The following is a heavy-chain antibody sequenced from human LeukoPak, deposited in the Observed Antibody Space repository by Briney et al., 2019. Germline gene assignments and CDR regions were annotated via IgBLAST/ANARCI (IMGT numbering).Heavy chain of an antibody. V-gene: IGHV3-74*01. D-gene: IGHD1-20*01. CDR2: INSDGSST. Sequence: GGSLRLSCAASGFTFSSHWMHWVRQAPGKGPVWVSRINSDGSSTSYADSVKGRFTISRDNAKNTLYLQMNSLRAEDTAVYYCARVPYNWRVNDAFDIWGQGAMVTVSS. CDR3: ARVPYNWRVNDAFDI. J-gene: IGHJ3*02. CDR1: GFTFSSHW.